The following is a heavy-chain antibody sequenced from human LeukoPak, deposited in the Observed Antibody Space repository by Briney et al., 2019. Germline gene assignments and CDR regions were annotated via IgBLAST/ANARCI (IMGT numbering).Heavy chain of an antibody. J-gene: IGHJ5*02. CDR3: AVLWFGVTNNWFDP. V-gene: IGHV4-39*01. Sequence: PSETLSLTCSVSGDSISTSSYYWGWIRQPPGKGLEWIGTIYYSGSTYYNPSLTSRVTISVDTSKNQFSLKLSSVTAADTAVYYCAVLWFGVTNNWFDPWGQGTLVTVSS. CDR2: IYYSGST. CDR1: GDSISTSSYY. D-gene: IGHD3-10*01.